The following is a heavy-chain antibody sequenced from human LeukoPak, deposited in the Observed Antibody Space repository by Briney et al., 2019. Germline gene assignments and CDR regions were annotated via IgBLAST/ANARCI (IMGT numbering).Heavy chain of an antibody. Sequence: SETLSLTCTVSGYSISSGYYWGWIRQPPGKGLEWIGSIYHSGSTYYNPSLKSRVTISVDTSKNQFSLKLSSVTAADTAVYYCARIGMATVTTGYFDYWGQGTLVTVSS. CDR3: ARIGMATVTTGYFDY. D-gene: IGHD4-17*01. CDR1: GYSISSGYY. V-gene: IGHV4-38-2*02. J-gene: IGHJ4*02. CDR2: IYHSGST.